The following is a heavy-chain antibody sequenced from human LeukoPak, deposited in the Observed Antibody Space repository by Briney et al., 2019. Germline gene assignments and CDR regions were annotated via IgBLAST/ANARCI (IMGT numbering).Heavy chain of an antibody. CDR1: GCTFTSYG. CDR2: ISAYNGNT. V-gene: IGHV1-18*01. J-gene: IGHJ6*03. CDR3: ASSPSIPEWTPLDYYYYYYMDV. Sequence: GASVKVSCKASGCTFTSYGISWVRQAPGQGLEWMGWISAYNGNTNYAQKLQGRVTMTTDTSTSTAYMELRSLRSDDTAVYYCASSPSIPEWTPLDYYYYYYMDVWGKGTTVTVSS. D-gene: IGHD3-3*01.